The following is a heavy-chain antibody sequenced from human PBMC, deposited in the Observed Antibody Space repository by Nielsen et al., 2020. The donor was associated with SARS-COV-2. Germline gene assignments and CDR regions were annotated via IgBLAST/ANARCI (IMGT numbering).Heavy chain of an antibody. J-gene: IGHJ5*02. CDR3: AKGGRITIFGGGRNWFDP. Sequence: GESLKISCAASGFSVSSHDMSWVRQAPGKGLEWVSAISGSGGSTYYADSVKGRFTISRDNSKNTLYLQMNSLRAEDTAVYYCAKGGRITIFGGGRNWFDPWGQGTLVTVSS. V-gene: IGHV3-23*01. D-gene: IGHD3-3*01. CDR2: ISGSGGST. CDR1: GFSVSSHD.